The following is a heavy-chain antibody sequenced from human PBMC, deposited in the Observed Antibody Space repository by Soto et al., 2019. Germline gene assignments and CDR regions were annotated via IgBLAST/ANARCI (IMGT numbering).Heavy chain of an antibody. CDR3: AHKGPEDWPLDY. J-gene: IGHJ4*02. CDR2: IYWDDSQ. Sequence: QITLKESGPTLVRPTQTLTLTCAFSGFSLSTSGVGVGWIRQPPGKALEWLAVIYWDDSQHYSPSLRSRLTITKDTSKNQVVLTMTNMDPMDTGTYYCAHKGPEDWPLDYWGQGTLVTVSS. CDR1: GFSLSTSGVG. V-gene: IGHV2-5*02. D-gene: IGHD3-9*01.